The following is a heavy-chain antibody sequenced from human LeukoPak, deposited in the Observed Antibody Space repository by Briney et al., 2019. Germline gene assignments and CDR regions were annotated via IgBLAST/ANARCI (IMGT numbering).Heavy chain of an antibody. CDR3: AKDWDYYDSSGYYDY. CDR2: IRYDGSNK. Sequence: GGSLRLSCAASGFTFSSYGMHWVRQAPGKGLEWVAFIRYDGSNKYYADSVKGRFTISRDNSKNTLYLQMNSLRAEDTAVYYCAKDWDYYDSSGYYDYWGQGTLVTVSS. V-gene: IGHV3-30*02. CDR1: GFTFSSYG. J-gene: IGHJ4*02. D-gene: IGHD3-22*01.